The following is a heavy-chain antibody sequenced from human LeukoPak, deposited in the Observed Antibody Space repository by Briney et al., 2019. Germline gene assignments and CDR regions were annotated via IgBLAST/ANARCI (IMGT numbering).Heavy chain of an antibody. D-gene: IGHD1-26*01. V-gene: IGHV4-34*01. J-gene: IGHJ6*02. CDR3: ARGLSDYYYYYGMDV. Sequence: PSETLSLTCAVYGGSFSGYYWSWIRQPPGKGLEWIGEINHSGSTNYNPSLKSRVTISVDTSKNQFSLKLSSVTAADTAVYYCARGLSDYYYYYGMDVWGQGTTVTVPS. CDR1: GGSFSGYY. CDR2: INHSGST.